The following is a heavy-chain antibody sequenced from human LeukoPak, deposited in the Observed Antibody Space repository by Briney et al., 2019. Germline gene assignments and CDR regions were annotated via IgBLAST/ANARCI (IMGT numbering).Heavy chain of an antibody. CDR1: GYTFTGYY. V-gene: IGHV1-46*01. Sequence: ASVKVSCKASGYTFTGYYMHWVRQAPGQGLEWMGIINPSGGSTSYAQKFQGRVTMTRDMSTSTVYMELSSLRSEDTAVYYCARALASGWSCFDYWGQGTLVTVSS. J-gene: IGHJ4*02. CDR2: INPSGGST. CDR3: ARALASGWSCFDY. D-gene: IGHD6-19*01.